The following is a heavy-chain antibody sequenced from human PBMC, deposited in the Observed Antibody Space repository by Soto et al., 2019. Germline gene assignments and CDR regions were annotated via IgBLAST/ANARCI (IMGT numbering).Heavy chain of an antibody. D-gene: IGHD6-13*01. CDR3: ARDGGYYSFDY. Sequence: QVQLVQSGVEVKKPGASVKVSCKASGYTFTSYGISWVRQAPGQGLEWMGWISAYNGDTNYAQKFQGRVTMTTDTSTTTAYMELRSLRSDXXXXXXCARDGGYYSFDYWGQGTLVTVSS. CDR2: ISAYNGDT. CDR1: GYTFTSYG. V-gene: IGHV1-18*01. J-gene: IGHJ4*02.